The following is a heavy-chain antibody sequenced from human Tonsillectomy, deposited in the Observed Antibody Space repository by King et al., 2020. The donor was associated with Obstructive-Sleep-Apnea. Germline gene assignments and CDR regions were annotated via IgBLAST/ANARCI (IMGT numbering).Heavy chain of an antibody. V-gene: IGHV4-39*07. J-gene: IGHJ4*02. CDR1: GGSISSSGYY. Sequence: LQLQESGPGLVKPSETLSLTCTVSGGSISSSGYYWGWIRQPPGKGLEWIGSIYYSGSTYYNPSLKSRVTISVDTSKNQFSLKLSSVTAADTAVYYCARDLADYGSGSYYLTFHFDYWGQGTLVTVSS. D-gene: IGHD3-10*01. CDR3: ARDLADYGSGSYYLTFHFDY. CDR2: IYYSGST.